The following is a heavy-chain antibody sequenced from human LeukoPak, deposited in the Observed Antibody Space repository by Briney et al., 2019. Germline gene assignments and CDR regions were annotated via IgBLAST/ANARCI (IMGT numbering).Heavy chain of an antibody. CDR3: ARGYYSNDAFDI. V-gene: IGHV1-8*01. CDR1: GYTFTSYD. D-gene: IGHD3-10*01. J-gene: IGHJ3*02. CDR2: MNPNSGNT. Sequence: GASVKVSCRASGYTFTSYDINWVRQATGQGLEWMGWMNPNSGNTGYAQKFQGRVTMTRNTSISTAYMELSSLRSENTAVYYCARGYYSNDAFDIWGQGTMVTVSS.